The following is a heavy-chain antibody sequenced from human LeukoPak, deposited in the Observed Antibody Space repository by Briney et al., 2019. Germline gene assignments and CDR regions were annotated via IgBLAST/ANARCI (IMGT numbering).Heavy chain of an antibody. CDR1: GFTFSGSA. V-gene: IGHV3-73*01. D-gene: IGHD6-19*01. CDR2: IRSKANSYAT. CDR3: TRHPGIAVAGVSRDY. Sequence: QAGGSLRLSCAASGFTFSGSAMHWVRQASGKGLEWVGRIRSKANSYATAYAASVKGRFTISRDDSKNTAYLQMNSLKTEDTAVYYCTRHPGIAVAGVSRDYWGQGTLVTVSS. J-gene: IGHJ4*02.